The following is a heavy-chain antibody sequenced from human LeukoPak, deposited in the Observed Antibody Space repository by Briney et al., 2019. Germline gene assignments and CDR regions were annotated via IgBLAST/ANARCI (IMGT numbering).Heavy chain of an antibody. D-gene: IGHD2-15*01. Sequence: GGSLRLSCAASGFTLSSYVMSWVRQAPGKGLEWVSGISGSGGSTNYADSVKGRFTISRDNSKNTLYLQMNSLRAEDTAVYYCAKQLGYCSDGSCYLPYWGQGTLVTVSS. CDR3: AKQLGYCSDGSCYLPY. V-gene: IGHV3-23*01. CDR2: ISGSGGST. CDR1: GFTLSSYV. J-gene: IGHJ4*02.